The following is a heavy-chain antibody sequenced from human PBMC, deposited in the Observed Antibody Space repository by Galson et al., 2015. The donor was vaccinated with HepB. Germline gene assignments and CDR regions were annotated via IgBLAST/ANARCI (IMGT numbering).Heavy chain of an antibody. CDR1: GFTFSDYY. CDR2: ISSSGSTI. D-gene: IGHD4-11*01. CDR3: TRDLSNYPYYYYNGMDV. Sequence: SLRLSCAASGFTFSDYYMSWIRQAPGKGLEWVSYISSSGSTIYYADSVKGRFTISRDNAKNSLYLQMNSLRADDTAVYYCTRDLSNYPYYYYNGMDVWGQGTTVTVSS. V-gene: IGHV3-11*04. J-gene: IGHJ6*02.